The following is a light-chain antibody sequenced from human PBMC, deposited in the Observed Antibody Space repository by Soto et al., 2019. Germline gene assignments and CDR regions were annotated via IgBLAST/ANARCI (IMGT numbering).Light chain of an antibody. V-gene: IGKV1-5*01. J-gene: IGKJ4*01. CDR1: QSISSW. CDR2: DAS. CDR3: QQYNSYSQT. Sequence: IQKTQCPCTLSAYVGDRVTITCRASQSISSWLAWYQQKPGKAPKLLIYDASSLESGVPSRFSGSGSGTEFTLTISSLQPDDFATYYCQQYNSYSQTFGGGTKVDIK.